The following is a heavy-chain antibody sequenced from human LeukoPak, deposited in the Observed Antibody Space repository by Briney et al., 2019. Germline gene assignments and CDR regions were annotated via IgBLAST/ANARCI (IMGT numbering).Heavy chain of an antibody. CDR3: AKYTWELPYIDY. D-gene: IGHD1-26*01. CDR1: GFTFSSYA. CDR2: ISGSGGST. J-gene: IGHJ4*02. V-gene: IGHV3-23*01. Sequence: GGSLRLSCAASGFTFSSYAMSWVRQAPGKGLEWVSAISGSGGSTYYADSVKGRFTISGDNSKNTLYLQMNSLRAEDTAVYYCAKYTWELPYIDYWGQGTLVTVSS.